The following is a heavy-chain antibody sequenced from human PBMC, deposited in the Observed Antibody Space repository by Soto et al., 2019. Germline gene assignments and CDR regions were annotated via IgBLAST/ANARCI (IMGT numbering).Heavy chain of an antibody. CDR3: AATHRIVGATFWFDP. CDR2: IYYSGST. J-gene: IGHJ5*02. Sequence: QVQLQESGPGLVKPSETLSLTCTVSGGSISSYYWSWIRQPPGKGLEWIGYIYYSGSTNYNPSLKSRVTSSVDTPKNQCSRKLSSVTAADTAVYYCAATHRIVGATFWFDPWGQGTLVTVSS. D-gene: IGHD1-26*01. CDR1: GGSISSYY. V-gene: IGHV4-59*01.